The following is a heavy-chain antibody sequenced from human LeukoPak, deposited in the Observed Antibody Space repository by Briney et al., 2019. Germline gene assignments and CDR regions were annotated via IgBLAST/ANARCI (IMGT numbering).Heavy chain of an antibody. J-gene: IGHJ4*02. V-gene: IGHV4-39*07. CDR3: ARDRFRFGTSSLDY. D-gene: IGHD2-2*01. Sequence: SETLSLTCTVSGGSISSSSYYWGWIRQPPGKGLEWIGSIYYSGSTYYNPSLKSRVTISVDTSKNQFSLKLSSVTAADTAVYYCARDRFRFGTSSLDYWGQGTLVTVSS. CDR2: IYYSGST. CDR1: GGSISSSSYY.